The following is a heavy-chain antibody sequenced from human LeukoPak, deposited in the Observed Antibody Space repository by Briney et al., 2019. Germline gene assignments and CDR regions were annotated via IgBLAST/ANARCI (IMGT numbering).Heavy chain of an antibody. CDR1: GGTFSSYA. CDR3: ARVDRLRYCSSTSCSNDAFDI. V-gene: IGHV1-69*05. D-gene: IGHD2-2*01. Sequence: SVKVSCKASGGTFSSYAISWVRQAPGQGLEWMGGIIPIFGTANYAQKFQGRVTITTDESTSTAYMELSSLRSEDTAVYYCARVDRLRYCSSTSCSNDAFDIWGQGTMVTVSS. J-gene: IGHJ3*02. CDR2: IIPIFGTA.